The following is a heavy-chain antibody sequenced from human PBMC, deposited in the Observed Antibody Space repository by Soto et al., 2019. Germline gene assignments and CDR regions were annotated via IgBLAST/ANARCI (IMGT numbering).Heavy chain of an antibody. Sequence: GASVKVSCKASGGTFSSYAISWVRQAPGQGLEWMGGIIPIFGTANYAQKFQGRVTITADESTSTAYMELSSLRSEDTAVYYCARGXSGYDGEGDYYYYGMDVWGQGTTVTVSS. CDR3: ARGXSGYDGEGDYYYYGMDV. CDR1: GGTFSSYA. CDR2: IIPIFGTA. D-gene: IGHD5-12*01. V-gene: IGHV1-69*13. J-gene: IGHJ6*02.